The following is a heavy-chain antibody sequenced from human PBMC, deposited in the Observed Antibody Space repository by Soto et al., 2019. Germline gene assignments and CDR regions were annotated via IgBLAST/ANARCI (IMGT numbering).Heavy chain of an antibody. Sequence: QVQLVQSGAEVKKPGSSVKVSCKASGGTFSSYAISWVRQAPGQGLEWMGGIIPISETTNYAQKFQGRVTITADESTSTAYMELSSLRSEDTAVYYCARSQGSSTSLEIYYYYYYGMAGWGQGTTVNVSS. J-gene: IGHJ6*02. D-gene: IGHD2-2*01. CDR2: IIPISETT. CDR3: ARSQGSSTSLEIYYYYYYGMAG. CDR1: GGTFSSYA. V-gene: IGHV1-69*01.